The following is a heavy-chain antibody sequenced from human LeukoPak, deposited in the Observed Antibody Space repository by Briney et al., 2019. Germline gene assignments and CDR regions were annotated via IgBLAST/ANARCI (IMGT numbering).Heavy chain of an antibody. CDR2: IIPIFGTA. V-gene: IGHV1-69*13. Sequence: SVKVSCKASGGTFSSYAISWVRQAPGQGLEWMGGIIPIFGTANYAQKFQGRVTITADESTSTAYMELSSLRSEDTAVYYCARDSCSSTSCYNYLDYWGQGTLVTVSS. CDR3: ARDSCSSTSCYNYLDY. J-gene: IGHJ4*02. D-gene: IGHD2-2*02. CDR1: GGTFSSYA.